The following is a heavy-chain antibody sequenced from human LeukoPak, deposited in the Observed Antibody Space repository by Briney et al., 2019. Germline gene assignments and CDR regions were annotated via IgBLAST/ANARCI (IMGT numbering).Heavy chain of an antibody. D-gene: IGHD3-10*01. Sequence: GGSLRLSCAASGFTFSSYGMHWVRQAPGKGLEWVAFIRYDGSNKYYADSVKGRFTISRDNSKNTLYLQMNSLRAEDTAVYYCARGRGTYYFDYWGQGTLVTVSS. CDR2: IRYDGSNK. CDR1: GFTFSSYG. CDR3: ARGRGTYYFDY. V-gene: IGHV3-30*02. J-gene: IGHJ4*02.